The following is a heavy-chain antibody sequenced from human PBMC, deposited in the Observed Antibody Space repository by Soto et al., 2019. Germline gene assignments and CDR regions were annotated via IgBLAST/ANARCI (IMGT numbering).Heavy chain of an antibody. V-gene: IGHV1-18*01. CDR3: ARGGLYWYFDL. J-gene: IGHJ2*01. CDR2: INPYNGNT. D-gene: IGHD3-16*01. CDR1: GYTFINYG. Sequence: QVQLVQSGAEVKKPGASVKVSCKASGYTFINYGITWVRQAPGQGLEWMGWINPYNGNTNYPQKLQGRVTLTTETSTATAYRELTSLTSDDTAVYYCARGGLYWYFDLWGRGTLVTVSS.